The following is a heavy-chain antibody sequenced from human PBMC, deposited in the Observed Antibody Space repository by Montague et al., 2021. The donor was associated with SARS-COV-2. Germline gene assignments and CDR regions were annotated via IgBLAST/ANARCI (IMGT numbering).Heavy chain of an antibody. CDR2: INHSGST. CDR1: GGSFSDYY. J-gene: IGHJ2*01. D-gene: IGHD3-22*01. Sequence: SETLSLTCAVHGGSFSDYYWSWIRQAPGKGLEWIGEINHSGSTNYNPSLKSRVNISVDTSKNQFSLKLSSVTAADTAVYYCARGAPTITMIVVVVTGAGWYFDLWGRGTLVSVSA. V-gene: IGHV4-34*01. CDR3: ARGAPTITMIVVVVTGAGWYFDL.